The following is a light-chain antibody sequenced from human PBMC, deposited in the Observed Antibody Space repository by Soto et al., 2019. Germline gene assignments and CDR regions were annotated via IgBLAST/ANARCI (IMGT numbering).Light chain of an antibody. CDR1: DSNIGDNA. J-gene: IGLJ3*02. Sequence: QSVLTQPPSASGTPGQRVSISCSGSDSNIGDNAVNWFQQLPGTAPKLLIYSNRQRPSGVPDRFSGSKSSTSASLAISGLQSEDEAVYFCATWDDSLNGRVFGGGTKVTVL. CDR2: SNR. CDR3: ATWDDSLNGRV. V-gene: IGLV1-44*01.